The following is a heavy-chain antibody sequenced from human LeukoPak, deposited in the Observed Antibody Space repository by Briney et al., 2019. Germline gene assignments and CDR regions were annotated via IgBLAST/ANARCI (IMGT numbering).Heavy chain of an antibody. V-gene: IGHV4-59*08. CDR1: GGSISSYY. CDR3: ARRSCSSTSCPFDY. D-gene: IGHD2-2*01. J-gene: IGHJ4*02. Sequence: SETLSLTCTVSGGSISSYYWSWLRQPPGKGLEWIGYIYYSGSTNYNPSLKSRVTISVDTSKNQFSLKLSSVTAADTAVYYCARRSCSSTSCPFDYWGQGTLVTVSS. CDR2: IYYSGST.